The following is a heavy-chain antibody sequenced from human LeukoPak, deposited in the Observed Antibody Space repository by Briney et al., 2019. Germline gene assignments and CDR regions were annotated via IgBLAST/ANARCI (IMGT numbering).Heavy chain of an antibody. Sequence: PGGSLRLSCAASGFSFSIYDMNWARQAPGKGLEWVSYITSSGSTIYYADSVKGRFTISRDNAKNSLYLQVNNLRADDTAVYYCARLNDFWSGSYYYGMDVWGQGTTVTVSS. J-gene: IGHJ6*02. CDR2: ITSSGSTI. V-gene: IGHV3-48*03. CDR1: GFSFSIYD. D-gene: IGHD3-3*01. CDR3: ARLNDFWSGSYYYGMDV.